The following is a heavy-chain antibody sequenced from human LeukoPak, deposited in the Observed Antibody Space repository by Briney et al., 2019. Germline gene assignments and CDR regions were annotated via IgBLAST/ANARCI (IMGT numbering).Heavy chain of an antibody. CDR1: GYTFTGYY. V-gene: IGHV1-2*02. D-gene: IGHD6-13*01. CDR2: IHPNSGGT. CDR3: ARGKLAAPGRTGYNWFDP. Sequence: GASVKVSCKASGYTFTGYYIHWVRQAPGQGLEWIGWIHPNSGGTNYAQKFQGRVTMPRDTSITTAYMELSGLRSDDTAIYYCARGKLAAPGRTGYNWFDPWGQGTLVTVSS. J-gene: IGHJ5*02.